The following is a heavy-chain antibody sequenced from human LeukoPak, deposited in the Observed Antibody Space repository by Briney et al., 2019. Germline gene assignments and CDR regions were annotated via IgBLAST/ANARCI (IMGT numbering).Heavy chain of an antibody. CDR2: IRFDGSNK. V-gene: IGHV3-30*02. CDR1: GFTFSSYG. Sequence: GGSLRLSCAASGFTFSSYGMHWVRQAPGKGLEWVAFIRFDGSNKYYADSVKGRFTISRDNSKNTLYLQMDSLRPEDTAAHYCVKDHRVCSGGSCYFSYYYYMDVWGKGTTVTVSS. CDR3: VKDHRVCSGGSCYFSYYYYMDV. J-gene: IGHJ6*03. D-gene: IGHD2-15*01.